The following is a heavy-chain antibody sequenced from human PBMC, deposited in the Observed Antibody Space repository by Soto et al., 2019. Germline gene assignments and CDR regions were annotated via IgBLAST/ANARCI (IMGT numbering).Heavy chain of an antibody. V-gene: IGHV4-61*01. CDR1: GGSVSSGSYY. CDR2: IYYSGST. Sequence: SETLSLTCTVSGGSVSSGSYYWSWIRQPPGKGLEWIGYIYYSGSTNYNPSLKSRVTISVDTSKNQFSLKLSSVTAADTAVYYCARASTAATNHPFXYWGQGTLVTVSS. D-gene: IGHD6-13*01. J-gene: IGHJ4*02. CDR3: ARASTAATNHPFXY.